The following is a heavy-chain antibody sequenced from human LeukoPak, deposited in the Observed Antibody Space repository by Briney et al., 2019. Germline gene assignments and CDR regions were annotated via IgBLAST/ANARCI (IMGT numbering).Heavy chain of an antibody. CDR2: INPNSGGT. J-gene: IGHJ4*02. CDR1: GYTFTGYY. D-gene: IGHD3-10*01. Sequence: ASVKVSCKASGYTFTGYYMHWVRQAPGQGLEWMGRINPNSGGTNYAQKFQGRVTMTRDTSISTAYMELSRLRSDDTAVYYCARDPLRPSITMVRGFDYWGQGTLVTVSS. V-gene: IGHV1-2*06. CDR3: ARDPLRPSITMVRGFDY.